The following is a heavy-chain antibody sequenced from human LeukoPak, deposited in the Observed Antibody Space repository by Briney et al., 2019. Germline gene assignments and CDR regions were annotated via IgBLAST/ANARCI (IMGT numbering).Heavy chain of an antibody. CDR3: ARGSTGDKSNN. CDR2: IYYSGTT. J-gene: IGHJ4*02. CDR1: GGSITSGGYS. Sequence: SETLSLTCTVSGGSITSGGYSWSWIRQLPGKGLEWIGYIYYSGTTSYNPSLKSRLTISLDTSENQFSLQLSSVTAADTAVYYCARGSTGDKSNNWGQGTLVTVSS. D-gene: IGHD7-27*01. V-gene: IGHV4-31*03.